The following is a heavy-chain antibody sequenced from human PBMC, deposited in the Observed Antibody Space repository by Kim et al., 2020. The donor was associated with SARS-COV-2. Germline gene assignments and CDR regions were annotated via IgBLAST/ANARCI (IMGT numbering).Heavy chain of an antibody. CDR2: INWKGGII. Sequence: GGSLRLSCAASEFTFGDYAMHWVRQAPGKGLQWVSGINWKGGIIGYADSVKGRFTISRDNAKNSLYLQMNSLRTEDTALYYCGRARSFYYDNSGHNELAYWGQGTLVTVSS. V-gene: IGHV3-9*01. D-gene: IGHD3-22*01. CDR3: GRARSFYYDNSGHNELAY. J-gene: IGHJ4*02. CDR1: EFTFGDYA.